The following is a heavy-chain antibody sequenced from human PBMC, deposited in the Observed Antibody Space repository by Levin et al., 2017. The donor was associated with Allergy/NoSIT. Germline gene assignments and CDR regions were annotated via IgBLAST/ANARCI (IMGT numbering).Heavy chain of an antibody. V-gene: IGHV1-69*13. Sequence: ASVKVSCKASGGTFSSYAISWVRQVPGQGLEWMGGIIPIFGTANYAQKFQGRVTITADESTSTAYMELSSLRSEDTAVYYCARAGPTAGVDAFDIWGQGTMVTVSS. D-gene: IGHD6-13*01. CDR2: IIPIFGTA. CDR1: GGTFSSYA. J-gene: IGHJ3*02. CDR3: ARAGPTAGVDAFDI.